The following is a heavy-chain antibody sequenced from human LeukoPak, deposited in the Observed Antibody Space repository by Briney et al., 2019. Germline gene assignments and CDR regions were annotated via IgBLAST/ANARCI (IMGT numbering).Heavy chain of an antibody. D-gene: IGHD3-10*01. CDR1: GGTFSSYA. J-gene: IGHJ6*03. CDR3: ARAMVRGVISYYYHNMDV. CDR2: IIPIFGTA. V-gene: IGHV1-69*05. Sequence: SVKVSCKASGGTFSSYAISWVRQAPGQGLEWMGRIIPIFGTANYAQKFQGRVTITTDESTSTAYMELSSLRSEDTAVYYCARAMVRGVISYYYHNMDVWGKGTTVTVSS.